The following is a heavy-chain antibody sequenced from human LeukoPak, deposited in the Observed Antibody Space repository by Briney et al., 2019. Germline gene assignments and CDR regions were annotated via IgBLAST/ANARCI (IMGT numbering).Heavy chain of an antibody. CDR3: ARVKYNWNDGNPLDI. Sequence: SGGSLRLSCAASGFTFSSYWMSWVRQAPGKGLEWVANIKQDGSEKYYVDSVKGRFTISRDNAKNSLYLQMNSLRAEDTAIYYCARVKYNWNDGNPLDIWGQGTMVTVSS. CDR2: IKQDGSEK. V-gene: IGHV3-7*01. D-gene: IGHD1-20*01. CDR1: GFTFSSYW. J-gene: IGHJ3*02.